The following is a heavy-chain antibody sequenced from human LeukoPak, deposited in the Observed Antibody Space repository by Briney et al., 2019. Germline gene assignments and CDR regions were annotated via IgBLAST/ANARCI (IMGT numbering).Heavy chain of an antibody. V-gene: IGHV3-9*01. CDR3: ARDTAAGTGYFQH. Sequence: SGGSLRLSCAASGFTFDDYAMHWVRQAPGKGLEWVSGISWNSGSIGYADSVKGRFTISRDNAKNSLYLQMNSLRAEDTAVYYCARDTAAGTGYFQHWGQGTLVTVSS. CDR1: GFTFDDYA. D-gene: IGHD6-13*01. J-gene: IGHJ1*01. CDR2: ISWNSGSI.